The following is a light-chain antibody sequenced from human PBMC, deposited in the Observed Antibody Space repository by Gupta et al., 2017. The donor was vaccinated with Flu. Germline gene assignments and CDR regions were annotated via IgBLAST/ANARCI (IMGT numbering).Light chain of an antibody. Sequence: QSVLAQPPSASGPPGQRVTISCSGSSSNIGSHYVNWYQQVPGTAPKLLLYGNNQRPSGVPDRFSGSKSGTSASLAISGLQSGDEADYYCAAWDDSLNGHYVFGTGTKVTVL. V-gene: IGLV1-44*01. CDR1: SSNIGSHY. CDR3: AAWDDSLNGHYV. CDR2: GNN. J-gene: IGLJ1*01.